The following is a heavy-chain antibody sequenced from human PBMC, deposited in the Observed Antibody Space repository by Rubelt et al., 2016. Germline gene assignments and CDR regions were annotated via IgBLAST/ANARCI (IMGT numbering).Heavy chain of an antibody. J-gene: IGHJ1*01. CDR3: CENSPSDTSSVAVXCLAQDF. CDR1: GGSISGTEHY. Sequence: QLQLQESGPGLVKPSETLSLTCTVSGGSISGTEHYWGWIRQPPGKGLEWIGTIYYSGTTYYNPSLKSRLTVSVDTSKNQFSLKLSSVTAPTLFPLVSCENSPSDTSSVAVXCLAQDF. D-gene: IGHD6-25*01. CDR2: IYYSGTT. V-gene: IGHV4-39*07.